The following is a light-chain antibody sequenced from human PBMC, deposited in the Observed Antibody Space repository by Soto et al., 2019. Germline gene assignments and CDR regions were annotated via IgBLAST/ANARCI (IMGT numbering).Light chain of an antibody. CDR2: GAS. J-gene: IGKJ1*01. V-gene: IGKV3-20*01. CDR1: QSVSSNY. CDR3: QQYDTSPRT. Sequence: EIVLTQSPGTLSLSPGERATLSCRASQSVSSNYLAWYQQKRGQAPRLLIYGASSRATGIRTRFSGSGSETDFALTISRLEPEDVAVYYCQQYDTSPRTFDQGTKVEI.